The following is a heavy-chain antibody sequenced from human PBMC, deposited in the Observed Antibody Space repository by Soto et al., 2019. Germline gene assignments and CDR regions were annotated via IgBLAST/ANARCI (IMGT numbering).Heavy chain of an antibody. CDR2: IHPGDSDT. CDR3: ARGTAYNILTGSRSYGMDV. CDR1: KYSFTRYW. D-gene: IGHD3-9*01. Sequence: PGESLKISCKASKYSFTRYWIGWVRQMPGKGLEWMGIIHPGDSDTRYSPSFQGQVTISADKSISTAYLQWSSLKASDTAMYYCARGTAYNILTGSRSYGMDVWGQGTTVTVS. J-gene: IGHJ6*02. V-gene: IGHV5-51*01.